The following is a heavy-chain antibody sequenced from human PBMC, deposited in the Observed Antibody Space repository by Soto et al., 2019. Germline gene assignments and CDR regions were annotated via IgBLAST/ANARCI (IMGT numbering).Heavy chain of an antibody. CDR2: IYYSGST. Sequence: PLETLSHTCTVSGGSISSGDYYWSWIRQPPGKGLEWIGYIYYSGSTYYNPSLKSRVTISVDTSKNQFSLKLSSVTAADTAVYYCARSSGYYSALYFDYWGQGTLVTVSS. CDR3: ARSSGYYSALYFDY. CDR1: GGSISSGDYY. V-gene: IGHV4-30-4*01. D-gene: IGHD3-22*01. J-gene: IGHJ4*02.